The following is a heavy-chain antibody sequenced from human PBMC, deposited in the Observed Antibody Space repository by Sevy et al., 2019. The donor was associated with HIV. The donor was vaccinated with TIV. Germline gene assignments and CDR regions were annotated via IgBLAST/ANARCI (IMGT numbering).Heavy chain of an antibody. J-gene: IGHJ4*02. CDR1: GGSISSSSYY. CDR2: IYYSGST. CDR3: ARSIWFRELLFDY. V-gene: IGHV4-39*01. D-gene: IGHD3-10*01. Sequence: SESLSLTCTVSGGSISSSSYYWGWIRQPPGKGLEWIGSIYYSGSTYYNPSLKSRVTISVDTSKNQFSLKLSSVTASDTAVYYCARSIWFRELLFDYWGQGTLVTVSS.